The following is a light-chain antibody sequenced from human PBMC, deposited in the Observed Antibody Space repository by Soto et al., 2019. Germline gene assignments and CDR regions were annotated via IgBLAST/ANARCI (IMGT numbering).Light chain of an antibody. Sequence: QSALTHPASVSGSPGQAITISCTGTSSDVGSYNLVSWYQQHPGKAPKLMICEVSKRPSGVSNRFSGSKSGNTASLTISGLQAEDEADYYCCSYAGSSTVFGTGTKLTVL. CDR3: CSYAGSSTV. CDR1: SSDVGSYNL. J-gene: IGLJ1*01. CDR2: EVS. V-gene: IGLV2-23*02.